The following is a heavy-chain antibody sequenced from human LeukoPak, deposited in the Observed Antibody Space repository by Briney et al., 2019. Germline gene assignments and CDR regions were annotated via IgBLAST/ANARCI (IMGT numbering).Heavy chain of an antibody. CDR3: ARRSGYCSSTSCYDFDY. CDR1: GYTFTGYY. Sequence: ASVKVSCKASGYTFTGYYMHWVRQAPGQGLEWMGWINPNSGGTNYAQKFQGRVTMTRDTSISTAYMELSSLRSEDTAVYYCARRSGYCSSTSCYDFDYWGQGTLVTVSS. V-gene: IGHV1-2*02. J-gene: IGHJ4*02. CDR2: INPNSGGT. D-gene: IGHD2-2*01.